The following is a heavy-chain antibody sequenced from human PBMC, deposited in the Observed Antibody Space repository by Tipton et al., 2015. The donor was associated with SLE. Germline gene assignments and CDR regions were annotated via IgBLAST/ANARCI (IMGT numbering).Heavy chain of an antibody. CDR1: GFNFVEYA. CDR2: IRSKGYGGTA. Sequence: SLRLSCTVSGFNFVEYALTWFRQAPGKGLEWVGFIRSKGYGGTADYAASVKGRFTFSRDDSKNIASLQMDSLTTEDTAVYYCARVTTYDFWSGTYYFDYWGQGTLVTVSS. J-gene: IGHJ4*02. CDR3: ARVTTYDFWSGTYYFDY. D-gene: IGHD3-3*01. V-gene: IGHV3-49*03.